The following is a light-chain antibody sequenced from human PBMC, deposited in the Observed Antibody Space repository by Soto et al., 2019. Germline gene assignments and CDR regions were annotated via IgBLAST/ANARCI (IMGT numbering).Light chain of an antibody. V-gene: IGLV2-8*01. CDR1: SSDVGGYNY. CDR3: SSYAGTNAVV. CDR2: EVS. Sequence: SVLTQPPSASGSPGQSVTISCTGTSSDVGGYNYVSWYQQHPGKAPKLMISEVSKRPSGVPDRFSGSKSGNTASLTVSGLQAEDEADYYCSSYAGTNAVVFGGGTKLTVL. J-gene: IGLJ2*01.